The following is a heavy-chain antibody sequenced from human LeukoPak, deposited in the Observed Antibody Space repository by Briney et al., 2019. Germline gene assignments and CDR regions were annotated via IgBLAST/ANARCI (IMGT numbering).Heavy chain of an antibody. Sequence: GGSLRLSCAASGFTVSSNYMSWVRQAQGKGLEWVSVIYSGGSTYYADSVKGRFTISRDNSKNTLYLQMNSLRAEDTAVYYCAKDPRGGYSGSWYFDYWGQGTLVTVSS. CDR3: AKDPRGGYSGSWYFDY. CDR1: GFTVSSNY. CDR2: IYSGGST. D-gene: IGHD5-12*01. J-gene: IGHJ4*02. V-gene: IGHV3-53*01.